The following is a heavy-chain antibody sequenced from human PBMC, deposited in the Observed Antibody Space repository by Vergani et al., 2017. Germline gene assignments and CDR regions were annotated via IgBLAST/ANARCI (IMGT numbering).Heavy chain of an antibody. D-gene: IGHD4-17*01. Sequence: QLQLQESGPGLVKPSETLSLTCTVSGGSISSSSYYWGWIRQPPGKGLEWIGSIYYSGSTYYNPSLKSRVTISVDTSKNQLSLKLSSVTAADTAVYYCATSEGHGDPPKRIYALRYYYYYYMDVWGKGTTVTVSS. CDR2: IYYSGST. CDR3: ATSEGHGDPPKRIYALRYYYYYYMDV. J-gene: IGHJ6*03. V-gene: IGHV4-39*07. CDR1: GGSISSSSYY.